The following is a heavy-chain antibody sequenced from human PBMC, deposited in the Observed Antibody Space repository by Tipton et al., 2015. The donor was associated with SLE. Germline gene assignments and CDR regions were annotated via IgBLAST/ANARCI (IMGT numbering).Heavy chain of an antibody. J-gene: IGHJ2*01. CDR2: MNPNSGNT. Sequence: QLVQSGAEVKKPGASVKVSCKASGYTFTNYDITWVRQAVGQGLEWMGWMNPNSGNTGYAQKFQGRVTMTRNTSISTAYMEVSSLRSDDTAVYYCARGDSSWYVDLDLWGRGTLVTVSS. D-gene: IGHD6-13*01. CDR3: ARGDSSWYVDLDL. V-gene: IGHV1-8*01. CDR1: GYTFTNYD.